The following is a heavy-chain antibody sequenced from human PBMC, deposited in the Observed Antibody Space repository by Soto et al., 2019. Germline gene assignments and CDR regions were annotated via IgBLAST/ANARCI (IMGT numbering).Heavy chain of an antibody. D-gene: IGHD3-3*01. CDR1: GFTFSSYG. Sequence: GGSLRLSCAASGFTFSSYGMHWVRQAPGKGLEWVAVISYDGSNKYYADSVKGRFTISRDNSKNTLYLQMNSLRAEDTAVYYCAKDQLNYDFWSGTSDYWGQGTLVTVSS. V-gene: IGHV3-30*18. CDR2: ISYDGSNK. J-gene: IGHJ4*02. CDR3: AKDQLNYDFWSGTSDY.